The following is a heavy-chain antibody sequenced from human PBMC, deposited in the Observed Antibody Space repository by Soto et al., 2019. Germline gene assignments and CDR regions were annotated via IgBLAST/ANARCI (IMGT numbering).Heavy chain of an antibody. CDR1: GFNFSSYA. Sequence: PGGSLRLSCAASGFNFSSYAMSWVRQAPGKGLEWVSAISGSGGSTYYADSVKGRFTISRDNSKNTLYLQMNSLRAEDTAVYYCAKDPGSSESPPAWGQGTLVTVSS. CDR2: ISGSGGST. J-gene: IGHJ5*02. V-gene: IGHV3-23*01. CDR3: AKDPGSSESPPA.